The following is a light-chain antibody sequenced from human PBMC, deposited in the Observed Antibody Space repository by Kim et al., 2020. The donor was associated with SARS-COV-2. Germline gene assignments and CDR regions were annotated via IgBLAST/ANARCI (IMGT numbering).Light chain of an antibody. CDR2: EAS. CDR1: QSISSS. CDR3: QQRYNWPRT. V-gene: IGKV3-11*01. Sequence: LSPGERATLSCRASQSISSSLAWYQQKPGQAPRLLSCEASNRANGIPARFSGSGAGTDFTLTISSLEPEDFAVYYCQQRYNWPRTFGQGTRLEIK. J-gene: IGKJ5*01.